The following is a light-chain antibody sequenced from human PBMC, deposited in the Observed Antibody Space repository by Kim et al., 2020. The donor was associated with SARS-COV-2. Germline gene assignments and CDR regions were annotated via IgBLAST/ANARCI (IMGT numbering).Light chain of an antibody. J-gene: IGKJ5*01. CDR1: HSVRSY. CDR2: DAS. CDR3: QQRRNWPPIT. Sequence: SPGERATLSCRASHSVRSYVAWYQQTPGQAPRLLIYDASHRATGIPARFSGSGSGTDFTLTISGREPEDFAFYYCQQRRNWPPITFGQGTRLEIK. V-gene: IGKV3-11*01.